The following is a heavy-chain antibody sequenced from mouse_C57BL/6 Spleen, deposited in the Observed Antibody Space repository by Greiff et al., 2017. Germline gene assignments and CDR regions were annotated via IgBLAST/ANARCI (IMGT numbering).Heavy chain of an antibody. D-gene: IGHD2-5*01. J-gene: IGHJ2*01. Sequence: DVMLVESGGGLVKPGGSLKLSCAASGFTFSDYGMHWVRQAPEKGLEWVAYISSGSSTIYYADTVKGRFTISRDNAKNTLFLQMTSLRSEDTAMYYCARRAYYSNHFDYWGQGTTLTVSS. CDR2: ISSGSSTI. CDR1: GFTFSDYG. CDR3: ARRAYYSNHFDY. V-gene: IGHV5-17*01.